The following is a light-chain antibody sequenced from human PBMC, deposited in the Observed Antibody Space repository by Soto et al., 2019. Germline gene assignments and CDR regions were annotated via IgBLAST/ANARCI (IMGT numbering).Light chain of an antibody. CDR2: GAS. V-gene: IGKV3-15*01. J-gene: IGKJ1*01. CDR3: QQYGSSPPWT. Sequence: EIVMTQSPATLSVSPGERVTLSCRASQSIYNKVAWYQQKPGQAPRLLIYGASTRATGISARFSGSGSGTEFTLTISSLQSEDFAVYYCQQYGSSPPWTFGQGTKVDI. CDR1: QSIYNK.